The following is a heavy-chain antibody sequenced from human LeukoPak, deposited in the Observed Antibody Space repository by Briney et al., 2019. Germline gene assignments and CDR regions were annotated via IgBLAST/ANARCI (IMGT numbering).Heavy chain of an antibody. CDR1: GGSIRSSDYL. V-gene: IGHV4-39*01. Sequence: KPSETLSLTCIVSGGSIRSSDYLWGWIRQPPGMGLEWIGTIYHGGSTYYNPSLKSRVTISVDTSKNQFSLKLSSVTAADTAVYYCARLGYYFDYWGQGTLVTVSS. CDR3: ARLGYYFDY. J-gene: IGHJ4*02. D-gene: IGHD3-16*01. CDR2: IYHGGST.